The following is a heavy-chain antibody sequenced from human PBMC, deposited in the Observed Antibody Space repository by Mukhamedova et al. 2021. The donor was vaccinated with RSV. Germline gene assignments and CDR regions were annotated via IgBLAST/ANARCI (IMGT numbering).Heavy chain of an antibody. CDR2: IYPGDSDT. Sequence: MGGKGLEWMGIIYPGDSDTRYSPSFQGKVTISADKSISTAYLQWSSLKASDTAMYYCARPVETHIDYWGLVTLVTVSS. D-gene: IGHD5-18*01. J-gene: IGHJ4*02. CDR3: ARPVETHIDY. V-gene: IGHV5-51*01.